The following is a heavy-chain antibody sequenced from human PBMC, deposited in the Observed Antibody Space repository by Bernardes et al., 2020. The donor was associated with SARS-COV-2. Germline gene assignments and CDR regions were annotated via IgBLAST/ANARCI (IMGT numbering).Heavy chain of an antibody. V-gene: IGHV3-48*01. D-gene: IGHD5-18*01. Sequence: GGSLRLSCAASGFTFSTYNMNWVRQAPGKGLEWVSYISSSNDTRYYPDSLKGRIIVSRDNARNSLYLQMNSLSVEDSGVYYCARDRSNPNTPMAYYYGLDVWGQGTTVTVSS. CDR1: GFTFSTYN. CDR3: ARDRSNPNTPMAYYYGLDV. J-gene: IGHJ6*02. CDR2: ISSSNDTR.